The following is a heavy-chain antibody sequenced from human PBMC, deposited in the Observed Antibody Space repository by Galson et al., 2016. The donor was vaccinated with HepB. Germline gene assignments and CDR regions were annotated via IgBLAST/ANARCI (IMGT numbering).Heavy chain of an antibody. CDR3: AVDLRWAPLRSADD. CDR2: FDPEDGET. D-gene: IGHD1-26*01. J-gene: IGHJ4*02. Sequence: SVKVSCKASGYTFTNYDINWVRQAPGKGLEWMGGFDPEDGETIYAQNFQGRVTMTEDTSTDTAYLELSSLTSEDTAVYYCAVDLRWAPLRSADDWGQGTLVTVS. CDR1: GYTFTNYD. V-gene: IGHV1-24*01.